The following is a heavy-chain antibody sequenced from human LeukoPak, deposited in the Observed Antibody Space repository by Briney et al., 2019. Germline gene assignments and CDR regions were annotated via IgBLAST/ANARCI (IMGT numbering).Heavy chain of an antibody. D-gene: IGHD5-18*01. CDR2: INGSGGST. CDR3: ARNTAMVDY. CDR1: GFTFSSYG. Sequence: GGSLRLSCAASGFTFSSYGMHWVRQAPGKGLEWVSDINGSGGSTYYADSVKGRFTISRDNSKNTLYLQMNSLRAEDTAVYYCARNTAMVDYWGQGTLVTVSS. J-gene: IGHJ4*02. V-gene: IGHV3-23*01.